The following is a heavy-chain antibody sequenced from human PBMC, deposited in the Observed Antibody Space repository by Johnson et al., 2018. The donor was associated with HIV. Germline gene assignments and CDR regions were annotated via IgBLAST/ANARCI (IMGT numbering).Heavy chain of an antibody. V-gene: IGHV3-30-3*01. CDR2: ISYVGTNK. J-gene: IGHJ3*02. D-gene: IGHD1-7*01. Sequence: QMMLVESGGGVVQPGTSLRLSCAASGFTFSSFPMHWVRQAPGKGLEWVAFISYVGTNKYYADSVKGRFTISRDNSKNTVFLQMSSLRSEDTAVYYCAKDIRTGTPRIYAFDIWGRGTMVTVSS. CDR1: GFTFSSFP. CDR3: AKDIRTGTPRIYAFDI.